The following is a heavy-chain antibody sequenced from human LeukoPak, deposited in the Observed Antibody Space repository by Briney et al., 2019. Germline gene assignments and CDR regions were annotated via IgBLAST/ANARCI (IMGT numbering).Heavy chain of an antibody. V-gene: IGHV1-8*01. CDR1: GYTFTSYD. CDR2: MNPSSGNT. D-gene: IGHD3-22*01. Sequence: GASVKVSCKXSGYTFTSYDINWVRQATGQGLEWMGWMNPSSGNTGYAQKFQGRVTMTRSTSISTAYMELSSLRSEDTAVYYCARDRNIDSSGYYYDAFDIWGQGTMVTVSS. J-gene: IGHJ3*02. CDR3: ARDRNIDSSGYYYDAFDI.